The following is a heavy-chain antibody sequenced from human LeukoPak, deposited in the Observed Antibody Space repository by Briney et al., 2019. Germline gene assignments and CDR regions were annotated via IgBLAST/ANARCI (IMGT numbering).Heavy chain of an antibody. CDR3: VKYARGSDY. V-gene: IGHV3-7*01. D-gene: IGHD3-10*02. Sequence: GGSLRLSCAASGFTFSGSWMSWVRQAPGKGLEWVANIKQDGSEKYHVDPVKGRFTISRDNAKNSLYLQMNSLRAEDTAVYYCVKYARGSDYWGQGTLVTVSS. CDR1: GFTFSGSW. J-gene: IGHJ4*02. CDR2: IKQDGSEK.